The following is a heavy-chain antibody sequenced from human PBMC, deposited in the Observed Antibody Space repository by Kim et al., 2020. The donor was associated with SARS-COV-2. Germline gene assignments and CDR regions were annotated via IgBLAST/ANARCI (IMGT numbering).Heavy chain of an antibody. D-gene: IGHD2-15*01. CDR2: ISGSGGST. CDR1: GFTFSSYA. V-gene: IGHV3-23*01. CDR3: AKDIYGCSGGSCVFDY. J-gene: IGHJ4*02. Sequence: GGSLRLSCAASGFTFSSYAMSWVRQAPGKGLEWVSAISGSGGSTYYADSVKGRFTISRDNSKNTLYLQMNSLRAEDTAVYYCAKDIYGCSGGSCVFDYWGQGTLVTVSS.